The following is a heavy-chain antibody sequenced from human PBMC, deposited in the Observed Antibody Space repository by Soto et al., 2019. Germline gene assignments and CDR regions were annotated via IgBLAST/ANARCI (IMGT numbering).Heavy chain of an antibody. CDR3: ARGGRQQLIPTPISDEIDD. D-gene: IGHD6-13*01. J-gene: IGHJ4*02. CDR2: IYYSGST. V-gene: IGHV4-39*07. Sequence: TVSRKCVFLVGPISIKKNNWGWIRQPPWKGLEWIGSIYYSGSTYYNPSLKSRVTISVDMSKNQFSLKLSSVTAADTAVYYCARGGRQQLIPTPISDEIDDWRPVTLVTV. CDR1: VGPISIKKNN.